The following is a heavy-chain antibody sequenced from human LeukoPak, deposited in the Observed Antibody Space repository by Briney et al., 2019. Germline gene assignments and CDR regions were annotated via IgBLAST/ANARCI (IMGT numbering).Heavy chain of an antibody. CDR2: ISSSSSTI. D-gene: IGHD2/OR15-2a*01. CDR1: GFTFSSYS. CDR3: ARGGGFYENY. Sequence: GGSLRLSRAASGFTFSSYSMNWVRQAPGKGLEWVSYISSSSSTIYYADSVKGRFTISRDNAKNSLYLQMNSLRAEDTAVYYCARGGGFYENYWGQGTLVTVSS. J-gene: IGHJ4*02. V-gene: IGHV3-48*04.